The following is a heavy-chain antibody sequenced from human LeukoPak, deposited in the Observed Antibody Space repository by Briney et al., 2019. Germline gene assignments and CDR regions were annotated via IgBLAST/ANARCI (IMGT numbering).Heavy chain of an antibody. J-gene: IGHJ3*01. Sequence: GGSLRLSCAAPGFTFNNYAMNWVRQAPGKGLEWVSCIRGGGSNTRYSDSVKGRFIISRDNSKNILYLQMNSLRAEDTAIYYCAKCSASYSNDAFDVWGRGTMVTVSS. D-gene: IGHD3-10*02. CDR1: GFTFNNYA. V-gene: IGHV3-23*01. CDR3: AKCSASYSNDAFDV. CDR2: IRGGGSNT.